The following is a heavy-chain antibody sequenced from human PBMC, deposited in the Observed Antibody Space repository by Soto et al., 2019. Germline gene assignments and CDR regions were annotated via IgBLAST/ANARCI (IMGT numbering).Heavy chain of an antibody. CDR3: ARRDYFDY. CDR1: GGSISSSSYY. V-gene: IGHV4-39*01. J-gene: IGHJ4*02. Sequence: TSETLSLTCTVSGGSISSSSYYWGWIRQPPGKGLEWIGSIYYSGSTYYNPSLKSRVTISVDTSKNQFSLKLSSVTAADTAVYYCARRDYFDYWGQGTLVTVSS. CDR2: IYYSGST.